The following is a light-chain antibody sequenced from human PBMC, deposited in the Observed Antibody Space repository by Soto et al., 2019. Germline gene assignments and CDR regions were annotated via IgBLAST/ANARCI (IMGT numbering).Light chain of an antibody. CDR3: QQYKNWPLT. J-gene: IGKJ4*01. Sequence: IVTTQSPATLSMSPGGRATLSCRASQSVSSNLAWYQQKPGQAPRLLIYGASTRATGFPARFSGSGSGTEFTLTISSLQSEDFAVYYCQQYKNWPLTFGGGTRVEIK. V-gene: IGKV3-15*01. CDR1: QSVSSN. CDR2: GAS.